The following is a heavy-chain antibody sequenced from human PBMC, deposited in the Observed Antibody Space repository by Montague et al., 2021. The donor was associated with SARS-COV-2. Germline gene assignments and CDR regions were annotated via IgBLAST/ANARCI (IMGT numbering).Heavy chain of an antibody. CDR1: GGSISSGRYY. D-gene: IGHD2-15*01. V-gene: IGHV4-61*02. CDR2: IYPSGST. Sequence: TLSLTCTVSGGSISSGRYYWSWIRQPAGKGLEWIGRIYPSGSTNYDPSLKSRLTISVDTSKNQFSLKLSSVTAADTAVYYCARGCSGGSCYPNPFSTWGQGTLVTVSS. J-gene: IGHJ5*02. CDR3: ARGCSGGSCYPNPFST.